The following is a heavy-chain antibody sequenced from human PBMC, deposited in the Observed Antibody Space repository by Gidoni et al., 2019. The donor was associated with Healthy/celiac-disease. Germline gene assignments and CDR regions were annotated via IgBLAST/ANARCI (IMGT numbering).Heavy chain of an antibody. V-gene: IGHV4-4*07. CDR2: IYTSGST. J-gene: IGHJ6*02. Sequence: QVQLQEPGPGLVKPSETLSLTCTVSGGSISSYYWSWIRQPAGKGLEWIGRIYTSGSTNYNPSLKSRVTMSVDTSKNQFSLKLSSVTAADTAVYYCARESIAARIYYYYGMDVWGQGTTVTVSS. CDR1: GGSISSYY. CDR3: ARESIAARIYYYYGMDV. D-gene: IGHD6-6*01.